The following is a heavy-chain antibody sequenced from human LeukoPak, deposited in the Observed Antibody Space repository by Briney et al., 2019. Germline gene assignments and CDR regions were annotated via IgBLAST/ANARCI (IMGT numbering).Heavy chain of an antibody. D-gene: IGHD6-13*01. CDR2: ISYDGSNK. CDR1: GFTFSSYA. CDR3: ARSDGYSSSWYVPDY. Sequence: GGSLRLSCAASGFTFSSYAMHWVRQAPGKGLEWVAVISYDGSNKYYADSVKGRITISRDNSKNTLYLQMNSLRAEDTAVYYCARSDGYSSSWYVPDYWGQGTLVTVSS. V-gene: IGHV3-30-3*01. J-gene: IGHJ4*02.